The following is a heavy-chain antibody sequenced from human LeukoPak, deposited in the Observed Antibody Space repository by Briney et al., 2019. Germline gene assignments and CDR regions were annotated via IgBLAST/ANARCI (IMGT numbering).Heavy chain of an antibody. Sequence: PGGSLRLSCAASGFTVSSYAMHWVCQAPGKGLECVAVIWHDGSNKYYTDSVKGRFTISRDNSQNTLYLQMNNLRAEDTAVYYCARGGWFGQLLPNDYWGQGTLVTVSS. CDR2: IWHDGSNK. D-gene: IGHD3-10*01. CDR3: ARGGWFGQLLPNDY. V-gene: IGHV3-33*01. J-gene: IGHJ4*02. CDR1: GFTVSSYA.